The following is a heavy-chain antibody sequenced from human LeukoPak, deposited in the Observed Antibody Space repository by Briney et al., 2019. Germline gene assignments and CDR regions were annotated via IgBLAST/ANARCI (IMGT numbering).Heavy chain of an antibody. Sequence: GGPLRLFCAASGFTFSNAWMSWVRQAPGKGLEWVGRIKSKTDGGITDHAAPLKGRFTISRDDSKNTLYLQMNSLQTEDTAVYYCTTVSSSWYAFGYWGQGTLVTVSS. V-gene: IGHV3-15*01. D-gene: IGHD6-13*01. J-gene: IGHJ4*02. CDR3: TTVSSSWYAFGY. CDR2: IKSKTDGGIT. CDR1: GFTFSNAW.